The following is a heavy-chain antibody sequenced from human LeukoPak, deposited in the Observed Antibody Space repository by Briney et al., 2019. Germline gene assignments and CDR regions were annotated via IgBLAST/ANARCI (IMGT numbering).Heavy chain of an antibody. CDR1: GFTFSSYG. J-gene: IGHJ4*02. V-gene: IGHV3-30*02. CDR3: AKDSINGELLPHSIDY. Sequence: GGSLRLSCAASGFTFSSYGMHWVRQAPGKGLEWVAFIRYDGSNKYYADSVKGRFTISRDNSKNTLYLQMNSLRAEDTAVYYCAKDSINGELLPHSIDYWGQGTLVTVSS. CDR2: IRYDGSNK. D-gene: IGHD3-10*01.